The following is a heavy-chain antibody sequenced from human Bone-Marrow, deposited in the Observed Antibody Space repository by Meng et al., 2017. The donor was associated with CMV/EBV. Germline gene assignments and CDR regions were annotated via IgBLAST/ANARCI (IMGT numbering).Heavy chain of an antibody. V-gene: IGHV3-30*04. CDR1: GFTFSSYA. Sequence: GGSLRLSCSASGFTFSSYAMHWVRQAPGKGLEWVAVISYDGSNKYYADSVKGRFTISRDNAKNSLYLQMNSLRAEDTAVYYCARGHYGGAYYFDYRGQGTLVSVSS. CDR2: ISYDGSNK. J-gene: IGHJ4*02. CDR3: ARGHYGGAYYFDY. D-gene: IGHD4-23*01.